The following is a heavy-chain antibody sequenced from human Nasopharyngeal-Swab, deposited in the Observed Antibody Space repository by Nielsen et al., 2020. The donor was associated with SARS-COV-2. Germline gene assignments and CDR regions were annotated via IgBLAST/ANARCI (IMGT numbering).Heavy chain of an antibody. J-gene: IGHJ6*03. D-gene: IGHD1-26*01. V-gene: IGHV4-34*01. Sequence: WIRKPQGRGLEGIGEINHSGSTNYNPSLKSRVTISVDTSKNQFSLKRCSVNAADTAVYYCARVSWEVSYYFYYMDVWGKGTTVTVSS. CDR3: ARVSWEVSYYFYYMDV. CDR2: INHSGST.